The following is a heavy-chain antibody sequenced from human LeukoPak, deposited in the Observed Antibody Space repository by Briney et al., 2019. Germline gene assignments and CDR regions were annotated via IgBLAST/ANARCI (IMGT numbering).Heavy chain of an antibody. V-gene: IGHV3-7*01. J-gene: IGHJ4*02. CDR1: GFVFRNYF. CDR3: ATNRGWRTSGYYLYYFEY. Sequence: GGSLRLSCAASGFVFRNYFMSWVRQAPGKGLEWVASIKNDGSEKYYVDSVKGRYTIPRDNTKNSLYLQMSSLRAEDTAVYYCATNRGWRTSGYYLYYFEYWGQGTLVTFSS. D-gene: IGHD3-3*01. CDR2: IKNDGSEK.